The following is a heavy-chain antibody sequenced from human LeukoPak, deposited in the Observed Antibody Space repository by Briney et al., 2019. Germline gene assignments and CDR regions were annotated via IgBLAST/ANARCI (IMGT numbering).Heavy chain of an antibody. CDR1: RFALSDYA. CDR3: AKDRVWRWYFDL. J-gene: IGHJ2*01. CDR2: TTGDGGST. D-gene: IGHD1-1*01. Sequence: GGSLTLLCAACRFALSDYAVHWVRRRPGGGGEWVSQTTGDGGSTYYADSVKGRFTISRENSKNSLFLQMNSLRTEDTALYYCAKDRVWRWYFDLWGRGTLVTVSS. V-gene: IGHV3-43*02.